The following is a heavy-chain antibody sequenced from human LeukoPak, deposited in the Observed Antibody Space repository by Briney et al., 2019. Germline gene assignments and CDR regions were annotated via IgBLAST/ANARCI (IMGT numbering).Heavy chain of an antibody. CDR3: VSFYETY. CDR1: GNYW. D-gene: IGHD2-2*01. Sequence: PGGSLRLSCAASGNYWMHWVRQAPGKGLVWVSHINSDGSWTSYADSVEGRFTISKDNAKITVYLQMNNLRAEDTAVYYCVSFYETYWGRGTLVTVSS. CDR2: INSDGSWT. J-gene: IGHJ4*02. V-gene: IGHV3-74*01.